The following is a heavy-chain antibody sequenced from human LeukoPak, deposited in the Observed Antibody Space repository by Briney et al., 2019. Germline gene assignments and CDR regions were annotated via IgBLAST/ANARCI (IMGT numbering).Heavy chain of an antibody. D-gene: IGHD3-16*01. CDR2: ISSSSSYI. CDR1: GFTFSSYS. J-gene: IGHJ4*02. CDR3: ARDWGPRLFDY. Sequence: GGSLRLSCAASGFTFSSYSMNWVRQAPGKGLEWVSTISSSSSYIYYADSVKGRFTISRDNAKNSLYLQMNSLRAEDTAAYYCARDWGPRLFDYWGQGTLVTVSS. V-gene: IGHV3-21*01.